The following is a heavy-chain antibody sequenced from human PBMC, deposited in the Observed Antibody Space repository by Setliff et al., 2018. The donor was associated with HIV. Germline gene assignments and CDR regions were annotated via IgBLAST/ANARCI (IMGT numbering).Heavy chain of an antibody. D-gene: IGHD2-21*02. J-gene: IGHJ4*02. Sequence: ASETLSLTCAVYGGSVSGHYWGWFRQPPGKGLEWIGEITPSGATNYLPSLKSRVTISVDTSKNQFSLKLSSVTAADTAVYYCAREGRGDWSYYFDYWGQGTLVTVSS. CDR1: GGSVSGHY. CDR3: AREGRGDWSYYFDY. V-gene: IGHV4-34*01. CDR2: ITPSGAT.